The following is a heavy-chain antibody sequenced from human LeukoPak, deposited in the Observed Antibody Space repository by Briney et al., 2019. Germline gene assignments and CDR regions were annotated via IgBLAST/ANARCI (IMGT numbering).Heavy chain of an antibody. Sequence: SETLSLTCTVSGGSISSYYWSWIRQPPGKGLEWIGYIYYSGSTNYNPSLKSRGTISADTSNNQFSLKLTSVTAADTAVYYCARSERGNSAGFDCWGQGTLVTVSS. CDR3: ARSERGNSAGFDC. CDR2: IYYSGST. D-gene: IGHD1-1*01. J-gene: IGHJ4*02. V-gene: IGHV4-59*01. CDR1: GGSISSYY.